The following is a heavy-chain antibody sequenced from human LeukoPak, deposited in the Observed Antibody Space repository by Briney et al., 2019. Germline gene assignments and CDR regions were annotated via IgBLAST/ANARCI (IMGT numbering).Heavy chain of an antibody. Sequence: GGSLRLSCAASAFTVRSNYMSWVRQAPGKGLEWVSIIYSGGTTYYADSVKGRFTISRDNSKNTLYLQMNSLRAEDTAVYYCARRYPYSSAWHPSAFDVWGQGTMVTVSS. CDR1: AFTVRSNY. CDR3: ARRYPYSSAWHPSAFDV. D-gene: IGHD6-19*01. J-gene: IGHJ3*01. CDR2: IYSGGTT. V-gene: IGHV3-66*01.